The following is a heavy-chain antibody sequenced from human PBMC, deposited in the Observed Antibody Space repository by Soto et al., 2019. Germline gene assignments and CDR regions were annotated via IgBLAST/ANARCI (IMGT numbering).Heavy chain of an antibody. V-gene: IGHV3-23*01. CDR1: GFTFSSYA. D-gene: IGHD1-1*01. CDR2: ISGSGGSK. J-gene: IGHJ4*02. CDR3: AKRATGTYFDY. Sequence: EVQLLESGGGLVQPGGSLRLSCAASGFTFSSYAMNLVRLAPGKGLEWVSVISGSGGSKYYEDSVKGRFNISRDNAKNTLYLQMNSLRAEDTAVYYCAKRATGTYFDYWGQGTVVTVSS.